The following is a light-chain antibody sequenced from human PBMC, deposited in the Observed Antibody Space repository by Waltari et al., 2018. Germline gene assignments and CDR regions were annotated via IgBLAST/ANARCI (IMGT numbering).Light chain of an antibody. CDR1: QSISKW. CDR3: QQYNSYSLLT. V-gene: IGKV1-5*03. J-gene: IGKJ4*01. CDR2: EAS. Sequence: DIRMTQSPSTLSASAGDRVIISCRASQSISKWLAWYQQNPGKAPKLQIYEASTLQSGVPSRFSGTGSGTDFTLTISSLQPDDFATYYCQQYNSYSLLTFGGGTKVEIK.